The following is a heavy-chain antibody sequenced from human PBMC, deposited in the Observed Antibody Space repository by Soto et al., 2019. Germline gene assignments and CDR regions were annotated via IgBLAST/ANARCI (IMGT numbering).Heavy chain of an antibody. D-gene: IGHD6-13*01. Sequence: EVQLLESGGGLVQPGGSLRLSCAASGFTFSSYAMSWVRQAPGKGLEWVSAISGSGGSTYYADSVKGRFTISRDNSKNTLYLQMNSLRADDTAVYYCAKDGWAAAGTNYYYYYMDVWGKGTTVTVSS. CDR2: ISGSGGST. J-gene: IGHJ6*03. CDR1: GFTFSSYA. V-gene: IGHV3-23*01. CDR3: AKDGWAAAGTNYYYYYMDV.